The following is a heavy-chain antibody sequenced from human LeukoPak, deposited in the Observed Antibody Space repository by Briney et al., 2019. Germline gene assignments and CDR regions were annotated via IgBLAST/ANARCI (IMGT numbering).Heavy chain of an antibody. V-gene: IGHV4-59*01. J-gene: IGHJ2*01. CDR2: IYYSGST. Sequence: SQTLSLTCTVSGGSISSYYWSWIRQPPGKGLEWIGYIYYSGSTNYNPSLKSRVTISVDTSKNQFSLKLSSVTAADTAVYYCARGPYSSSSWYFDLWGRGTLVTVSS. D-gene: IGHD6-6*01. CDR1: GGSISSYY. CDR3: ARGPYSSSSWYFDL.